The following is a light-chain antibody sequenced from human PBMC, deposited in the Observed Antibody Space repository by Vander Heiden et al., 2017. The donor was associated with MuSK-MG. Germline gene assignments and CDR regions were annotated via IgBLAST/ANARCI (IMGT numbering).Light chain of an antibody. CDR3: MQALQTPIT. CDR2: LGS. CDR1: QSPLHSNGYNY. J-gene: IGKJ5*01. Sequence: TVLSQSPLSLPVTPGEPTSISCRSSQSPLHSNGYNYLDWYLQKPGQAPQLLIYLGSNRASGVPDRFSGSGSGTDFTLKISRVEAEDVGVYYCMQALQTPITFGQGTRLEIK. V-gene: IGKV2-28*01.